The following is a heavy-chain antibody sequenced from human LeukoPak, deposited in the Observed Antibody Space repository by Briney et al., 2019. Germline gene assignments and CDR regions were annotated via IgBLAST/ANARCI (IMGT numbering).Heavy chain of an antibody. CDR1: GFSFSSHA. V-gene: IGHV3-23*01. CDR2: ISGSGGST. Sequence: GGSPRLSCSVSGFSFSSHAMIWARQAPGKGLEWVSSISGSGGSTQYADSVQGRFAISRDNSKNTLYLQMNSLRGEDTAVYFCARDPNGDYIGTFDMWGGGTMVSVSS. CDR3: ARDPNGDYIGTFDM. J-gene: IGHJ3*02. D-gene: IGHD4-17*01.